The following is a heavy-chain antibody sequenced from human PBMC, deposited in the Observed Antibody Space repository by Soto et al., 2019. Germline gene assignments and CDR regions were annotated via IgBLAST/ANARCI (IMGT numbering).Heavy chain of an antibody. CDR2: TSYDENYK. V-gene: IGHV3-30*04. CDR1: GFTFSDNA. J-gene: IGHJ4*02. CDR3: ARQGGSSGIWYFDY. Sequence: QVKLVESGGGVVQPGRSLRLSCAASGFTFSDNAMHWVRQAPGKGLEWVAATSYDENYKYYADSVKGRFTISRDNSKNTLFLQMISLRTEDTAVYYCARQGGSSGIWYFDYWGQGSLVTVSS. D-gene: IGHD6-6*01.